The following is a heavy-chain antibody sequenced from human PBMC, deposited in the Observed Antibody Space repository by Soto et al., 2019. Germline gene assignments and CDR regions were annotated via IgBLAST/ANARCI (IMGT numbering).Heavy chain of an antibody. Sequence: SETLSLTCSLSGGSINSSDHFWGWIRQTPGKGLEWIGSVYYTETTYYNPSLKSPVTISVETSRNTFSLKVNSVTAADTGIYYCARQRVLSTNMFITSFDPWGQGTLVTVSS. CDR1: GGSINSSDHF. CDR2: VYYTETT. J-gene: IGHJ5*02. D-gene: IGHD3-10*02. V-gene: IGHV4-39*01. CDR3: ARQRVLSTNMFITSFDP.